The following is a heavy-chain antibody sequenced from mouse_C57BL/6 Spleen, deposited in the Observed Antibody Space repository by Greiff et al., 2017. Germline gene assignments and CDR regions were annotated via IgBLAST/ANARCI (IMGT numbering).Heavy chain of an antibody. J-gene: IGHJ3*01. CDR3: ARRGYCYSCGGYSY. CDR2: IYPGGGDT. CDR1: GYAFSSYW. V-gene: IGHV1-80*01. Sequence: QVQLQQSGAELVKPGASVKFSCKASGYAFSSYWMNWVKQRPGKGLEWIGQIYPGGGDTNYNGKFKGKATLTADKSYSTAYMQISSLNSEDSAVYFCARRGYCYSCGGYSYRGQRTLVSVSA. D-gene: IGHD3-1*01.